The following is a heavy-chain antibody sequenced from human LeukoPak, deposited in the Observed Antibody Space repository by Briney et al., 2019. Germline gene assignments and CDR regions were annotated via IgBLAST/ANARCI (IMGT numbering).Heavy chain of an antibody. CDR3: GRVRSTFLGGALYYFDS. J-gene: IGHJ4*02. V-gene: IGHV3-21*01. CDR2: ISSSSSYI. Sequence: GGSLRLSCAASGFTFSSYSMNWVRQAPGKGLEWVSSISSSSSYIYYADSVKGRFTISRDNAKNSLYLQMNSLRAEDTAVYYWGRVRSTFLGGALYYFDSGGEEPRAPVP. CDR1: GFTFSSYS. D-gene: IGHD2/OR15-2a*01.